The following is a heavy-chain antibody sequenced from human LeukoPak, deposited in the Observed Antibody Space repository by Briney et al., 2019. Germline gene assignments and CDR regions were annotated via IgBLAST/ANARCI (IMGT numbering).Heavy chain of an antibody. CDR1: GFTFSSYA. Sequence: PGGSLRLSCAASGFTFSSYAMSWVRQAPGKGLEWVSVIYSGGSTYYADSVKGRFTISRDSSKNTLYLQMNSLRAEDTAVYYCARANYYDTLYYFDYWGQGTLVTVSS. CDR3: ARANYYDTLYYFDY. D-gene: IGHD3-22*01. CDR2: IYSGGST. J-gene: IGHJ4*02. V-gene: IGHV3-66*01.